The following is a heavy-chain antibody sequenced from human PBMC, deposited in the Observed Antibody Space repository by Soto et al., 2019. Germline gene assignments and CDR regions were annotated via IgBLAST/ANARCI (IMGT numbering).Heavy chain of an antibody. CDR1: GVSIFSHSYY. CDR2: INHSGST. D-gene: IGHD2-15*01. V-gene: IGHV4-39*01. Sequence: LSLTCTVSGVSIFSHSYYWGWIRQAPGKGLEWIATINHSGSTYHNPSLKSRVTMSVDTSKNQFFLNLSSVTAADTAVYYCARRYAPRYSSGNNHFDLWGQGTLVTVSS. J-gene: IGHJ4*02. CDR3: ARRYAPRYSSGNNHFDL.